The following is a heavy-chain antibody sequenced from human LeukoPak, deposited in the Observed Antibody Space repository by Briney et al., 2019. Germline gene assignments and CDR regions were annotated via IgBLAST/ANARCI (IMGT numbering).Heavy chain of an antibody. Sequence: SETLSLTCTVSGGSISSHYWSWIRQPPGKGLEWIGYIYYSGSTNYNPSLKSRVTISVDTSKNQFSLKLSSVTAADTAVYYCARHGGSTIFGVVPLYYFDYWGQGTLVTVSS. CDR3: ARHGGSTIFGVVPLYYFDY. V-gene: IGHV4-59*08. J-gene: IGHJ4*02. CDR2: IYYSGST. D-gene: IGHD3-3*01. CDR1: GGSISSHY.